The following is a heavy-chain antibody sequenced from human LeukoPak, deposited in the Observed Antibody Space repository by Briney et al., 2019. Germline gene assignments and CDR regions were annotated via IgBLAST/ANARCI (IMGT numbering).Heavy chain of an antibody. CDR1: GFTFSSYA. V-gene: IGHV3-23*01. D-gene: IGHD6-13*01. Sequence: GGSLRLSCAASGFTFSSYAMSWVRQAPGKGLEWVSAISGSSGSTYYADSVKGRFTISRDNSKNTLYLQMNSLRAEDTAVYYCAIDLRYSSSWLEIDYWGQGTLVTVSS. J-gene: IGHJ4*02. CDR2: ISGSSGST. CDR3: AIDLRYSSSWLEIDY.